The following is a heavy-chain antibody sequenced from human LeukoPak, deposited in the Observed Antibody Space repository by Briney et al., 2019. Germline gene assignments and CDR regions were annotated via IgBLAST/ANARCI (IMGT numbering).Heavy chain of an antibody. D-gene: IGHD5-18*01. CDR2: MSGLNNYI. J-gene: IGHJ4*02. CDR1: GFTFSGYG. Sequence: PGGSLRLSCAASGFTFSGYGMHWVRQAPGKGLEWVSSMSGLNNYIQYADSVKGRFTISRDNAKNSLYLQMDSLTAEDTAVYYCARDIRRPGYSYGQGYFDLWGQGTLVTVSS. V-gene: IGHV3-21*01. CDR3: ARDIRRPGYSYGQGYFDL.